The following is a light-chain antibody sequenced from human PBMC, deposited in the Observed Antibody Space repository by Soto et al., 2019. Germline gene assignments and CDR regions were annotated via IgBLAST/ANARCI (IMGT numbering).Light chain of an antibody. V-gene: IGLV2-14*01. J-gene: IGLJ1*01. Sequence: QSVLTQPASVSGSPGQSITISCTGTSSDIGGYNYVSWSQQHPGKAPQLIIYEVSNRPSGVSNRFSGSKSGNTASLTISGLQAEDEAAYYCSSYTSSSTYVFGTGTKLTVL. CDR1: SSDIGGYNY. CDR3: SSYTSSSTYV. CDR2: EVS.